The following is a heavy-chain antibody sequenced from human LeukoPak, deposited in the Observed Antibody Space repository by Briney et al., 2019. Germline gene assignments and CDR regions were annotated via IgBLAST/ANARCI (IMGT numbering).Heavy chain of an antibody. CDR3: ARLDTHIYSSSYYYYMDV. V-gene: IGHV4-34*12. Sequence: SETLSLTCAVYGGSFSGYYWSWIRQPPGKGLEWIGEIIHSGSTNYNPSLKSRVTISVDTSKNQFSLKLYSVTAADTAVYYCARLDTHIYSSSYYYYMDVWGKGTTVTVSS. CDR2: IIHSGST. CDR1: GGSFSGYY. J-gene: IGHJ6*03. D-gene: IGHD6-6*01.